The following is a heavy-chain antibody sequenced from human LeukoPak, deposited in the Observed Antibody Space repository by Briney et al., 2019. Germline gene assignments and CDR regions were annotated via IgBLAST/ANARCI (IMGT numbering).Heavy chain of an antibody. CDR3: ARAMVRGVINSYYLDY. Sequence: SETLSLTCTVSGGSISSYYWSWIRQPPGKGLEWIGYIYYSGSTNYNPSLKSRVTISVDTSKNQFSLKLSSVTAADTAVYYCARAMVRGVINSYYLDYWGQGTLVTVSS. CDR2: IYYSGST. V-gene: IGHV4-59*01. D-gene: IGHD3-10*01. J-gene: IGHJ4*02. CDR1: GGSISSYY.